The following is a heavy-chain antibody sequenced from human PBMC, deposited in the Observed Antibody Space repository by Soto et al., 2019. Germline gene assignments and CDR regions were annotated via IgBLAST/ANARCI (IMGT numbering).Heavy chain of an antibody. CDR2: IYWNDDQ. J-gene: IGHJ3*01. V-gene: IGHV2-5*01. CDR1: GFSLSTSAGG. D-gene: IGHD3-10*01. Sequence: SGPTLVNPTHTLTLTCTFCGFSLSTSAGGVGWIRQPPGKALDWLALIYWNDDQRYSPSLKSGLTITKDTSKNQAVLTMTNMDHVNTHTCCCGHKGKGVLLWLGELPYDGLDVLGQGTMLTVSS. CDR3: GHKGKGVLLWLGELPYDGLDV.